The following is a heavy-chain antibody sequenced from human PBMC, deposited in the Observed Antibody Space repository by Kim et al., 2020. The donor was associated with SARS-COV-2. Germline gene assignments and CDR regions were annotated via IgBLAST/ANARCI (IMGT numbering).Heavy chain of an antibody. D-gene: IGHD6-19*01. CDR1: GGSISSSSYY. CDR2: IYYSGST. J-gene: IGHJ6*02. V-gene: IGHV4-39*07. CDR3: ARVAPTRKYSSGWSVPYYGMDV. Sequence: SETLSLTCTVSGGSISSSSYYWGWIRQPPGKGLEWIGSIYYSGSTYYNPSLKSRVTISVDTSKNQFSLKLSSVTAADTAVYYCARVAPTRKYSSGWSVPYYGMDVWGQGTTVTVSS.